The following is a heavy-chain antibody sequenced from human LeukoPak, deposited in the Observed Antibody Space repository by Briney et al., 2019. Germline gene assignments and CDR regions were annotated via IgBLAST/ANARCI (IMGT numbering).Heavy chain of an antibody. J-gene: IGHJ3*02. D-gene: IGHD7-27*01. CDR3: ARIRESLGLGAFDI. CDR1: GFSFSNYW. V-gene: IGHV3-74*03. Sequence: PGGSLRLSCAASGFSFSNYWMCWVRQAPGKGLVCVSRINSDGSTTTYADSVKSRFTLSRDNAKNTLYLQMNSLRAEDSALYYCARIRESLGLGAFDIWGQGTMVTVSS. CDR2: INSDGSTT.